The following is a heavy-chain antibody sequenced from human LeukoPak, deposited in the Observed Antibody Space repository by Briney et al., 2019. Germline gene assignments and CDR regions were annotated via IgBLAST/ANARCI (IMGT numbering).Heavy chain of an antibody. CDR2: IKQDGSET. Sequence: GGSLRLSCAASGFTFSSYWMTWVRQAPGRRLEWVANIKQDGSETYYVDSLKGRFTISRDNAKNSLYLQMNSLRAEDTAVYYCARLVYTKDAFDIWGQGTMVTVSS. CDR3: ARLVYTKDAFDI. CDR1: GFTFSSYW. D-gene: IGHD2-8*01. J-gene: IGHJ3*02. V-gene: IGHV3-7*01.